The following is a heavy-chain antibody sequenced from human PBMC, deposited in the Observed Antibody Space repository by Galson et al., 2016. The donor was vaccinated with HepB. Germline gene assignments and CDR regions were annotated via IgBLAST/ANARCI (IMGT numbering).Heavy chain of an antibody. Sequence: SVKVSCKASGGTFNRYAINWVRQAPGQGLEWMGGIIPVVGSAKYAQKFQGRVAISADESTTTAHLGLRRLRSEDTAVYFCARGGDIVVMVDETTYTKFAFWGLGTLVTVSS. CDR3: ARGGDIVVMVDETTYTKFAF. CDR2: IIPVVGSA. J-gene: IGHJ4*02. V-gene: IGHV1-69*13. D-gene: IGHD2-15*01. CDR1: GGTFNRYA.